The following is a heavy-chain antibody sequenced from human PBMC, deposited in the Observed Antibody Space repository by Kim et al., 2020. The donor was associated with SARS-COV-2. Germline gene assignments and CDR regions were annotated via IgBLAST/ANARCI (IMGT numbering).Heavy chain of an antibody. D-gene: IGHD3-9*01. Sequence: GGSLRLSCAASGFTFSSYSMNWVRQAPGKGLEWVSSISSSSSYIYYADSVKGRFTISRDNAKNSLYLQMNSLRAEDTAVYYCARDPNWALDRWAAGRGVVLRYFDWSLDYWGQGTLVTVSS. J-gene: IGHJ4*02. CDR2: ISSSSSYI. V-gene: IGHV3-21*01. CDR3: ARDPNWALDRWAAGRGVVLRYFDWSLDY. CDR1: GFTFSSYS.